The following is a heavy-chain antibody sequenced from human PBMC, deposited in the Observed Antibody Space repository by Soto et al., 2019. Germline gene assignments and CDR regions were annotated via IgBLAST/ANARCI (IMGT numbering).Heavy chain of an antibody. J-gene: IGHJ4*02. Sequence: QVQLVQSGAEVKKPGSSVKVSCKASGGTFSSYTISWVRQAPGQGLEWMGRIIPILGIANYAQKFQGRVTITADKSTSTAYMELSSLRSEDTAVYYCARAPRYDSSGYATDYWGQGTLVTVSS. CDR1: GGTFSSYT. CDR3: ARAPRYDSSGYATDY. V-gene: IGHV1-69*02. D-gene: IGHD3-22*01. CDR2: IIPILGIA.